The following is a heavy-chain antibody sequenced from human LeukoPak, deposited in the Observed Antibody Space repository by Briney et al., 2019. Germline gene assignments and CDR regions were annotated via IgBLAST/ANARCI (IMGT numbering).Heavy chain of an antibody. CDR1: GFTFSSYG. J-gene: IGHJ3*02. CDR3: AKTSYGSEPTNAFDI. Sequence: GGSLRLSCAASGFTFSSYGMSWVRQAPGKGLEWVSATSGSGGSTYYADSVKGRFTISRDNSKNTLYLQMNSLRAEDTAVYYCAKTSYGSEPTNAFDIWGQGTMVTVSS. D-gene: IGHD3-10*01. V-gene: IGHV3-23*01. CDR2: TSGSGGST.